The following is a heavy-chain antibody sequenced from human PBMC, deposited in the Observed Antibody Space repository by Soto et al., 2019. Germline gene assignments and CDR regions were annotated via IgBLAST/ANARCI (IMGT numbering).Heavy chain of an antibody. V-gene: IGHV1-46*01. Sequence: GASVKVSCKASGYTFTSYYMHWVRQAPGQGLEWMGIINPSGGSTSYAQKFQGRVTMTRDTSTSTVYMELSSLRSEDTAVYYCARSYYDSSGYNTGCRGAFDIWGQVTMVTVSS. D-gene: IGHD3-22*01. CDR3: ARSYYDSSGYNTGCRGAFDI. CDR2: INPSGGST. J-gene: IGHJ3*02. CDR1: GYTFTSYY.